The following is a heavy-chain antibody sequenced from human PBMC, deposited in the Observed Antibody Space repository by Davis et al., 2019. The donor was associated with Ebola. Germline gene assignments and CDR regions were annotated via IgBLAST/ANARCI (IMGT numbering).Heavy chain of an antibody. CDR2: IIPLFGTT. J-gene: IGHJ4*02. CDR3: ARLGTPYSSYDHLDY. Sequence: SVTVSCKASGGTFSNYAISWVRQAPGQGLEWMGGIIPLFGTTYYAQKFQGRVTITADESTSTAYIEVSSLRSEDTALYYCARLGTPYSSYDHLDYWGQGTLVTVSS. CDR1: GGTFSNYA. D-gene: IGHD5-12*01. V-gene: IGHV1-69*13.